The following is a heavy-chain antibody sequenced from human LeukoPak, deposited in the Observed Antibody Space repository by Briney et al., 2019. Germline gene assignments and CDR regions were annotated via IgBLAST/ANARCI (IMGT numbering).Heavy chain of an antibody. CDR1: GFTFSSYA. V-gene: IGHV3-23*01. D-gene: IGHD6-19*01. CDR2: ISGNGGST. CDR3: AKDFGSSGWYSDAFDI. J-gene: IGHJ3*02. Sequence: GGSLRLSCAASGFTFSSYAMSWVRQAPGKGLEWVSAISGNGGSTYYADSVKGRFTISRDNSKNTLYLQMNSLRAEDTAVYYCAKDFGSSGWYSDAFDIWGQGTMVTVSS.